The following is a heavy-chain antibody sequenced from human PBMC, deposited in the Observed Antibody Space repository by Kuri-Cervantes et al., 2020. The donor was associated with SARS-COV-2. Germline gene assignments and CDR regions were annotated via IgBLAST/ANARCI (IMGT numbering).Heavy chain of an antibody. Sequence: SETLSLTCTVSGGSISSSDYYWDWIRQPPGKGLEWIGSIYYSGRTYNNPSLKSRVTISADTSKNQFSLRLRSVTAADTAVYYCARRQPTVFGAADWFDPWGRGTLVTVSS. D-gene: IGHD3-3*01. CDR2: IYYSGRT. CDR1: GGSISSSDYY. CDR3: ARRQPTVFGAADWFDP. V-gene: IGHV4-39*01. J-gene: IGHJ5*02.